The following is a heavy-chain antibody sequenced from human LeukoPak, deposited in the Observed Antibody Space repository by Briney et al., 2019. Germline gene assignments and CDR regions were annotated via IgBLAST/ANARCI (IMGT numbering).Heavy chain of an antibody. CDR2: ISWDGGST. J-gene: IGHJ4*02. D-gene: IGHD5-18*01. V-gene: IGHV3-43D*03. CDR3: AKDTRNGYSYGYTLVY. Sequence: GSLRLSCAASGFTFDDYAMHWVRQAPGKGLEWVSLISWDGGSTYYADSVKGRFTISRDNSKNSLYLQMNSLRAEDTALYYCAKDTRNGYSYGYTLVYWGQGTLVTVSS. CDR1: GFTFDDYA.